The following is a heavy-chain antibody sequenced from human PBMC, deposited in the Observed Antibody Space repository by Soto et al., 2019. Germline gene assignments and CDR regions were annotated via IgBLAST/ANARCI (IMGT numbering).Heavy chain of an antibody. V-gene: IGHV5-51*01. D-gene: IGHD2-15*01. CDR3: AGHHGSPVCSFGSDV. CDR1: GYSFTSYW. CDR2: IYPGDSDT. Sequence: GESLKISCKGSGYSFTSYWINWVRQMPGKGLEWMGIIYPGDSDTRYSPSFQGQVTISADKSIDTAYLQWRSLKASDTAVYYCAGHHGSPVCSFGSDVWDQGTAFTVAS. J-gene: IGHJ6*02.